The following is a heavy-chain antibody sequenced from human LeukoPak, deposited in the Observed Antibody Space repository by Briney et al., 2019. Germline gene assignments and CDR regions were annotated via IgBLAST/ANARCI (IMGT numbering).Heavy chain of an antibody. J-gene: IGHJ4*02. CDR1: GFTFSSYA. CDR2: ISGSGGST. D-gene: IGHD4-23*01. CDR3: AKSPPSVGPPYYFDY. V-gene: IGHV3-23*01. Sequence: GGSLRLSCAASGFTFSSYAMSWVRQAPGKGLEWVSAISGSGGSTYYADSVKGRFTISRDNSKDTLYLQMNSLRAEDAAVYYCAKSPPSVGPPYYFDYWGQGTLVTVSS.